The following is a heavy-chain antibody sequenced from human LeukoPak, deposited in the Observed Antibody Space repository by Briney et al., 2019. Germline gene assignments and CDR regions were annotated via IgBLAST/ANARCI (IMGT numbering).Heavy chain of an antibody. CDR3: ARGGRWESYSAFDI. CDR1: GGPFSHYY. D-gene: IGHD1-26*01. CDR2: ITHTRRT. J-gene: IGHJ3*02. V-gene: IGHV4-34*01. Sequence: PSETLSLTCAVSGGPFSHYYWNWIRQSPGKGLGWIGEITHTRRTNYNPVLRSRVTISVDTSRNQFSLKLRSMTAADTAVYYCARGGRWESYSAFDIWGQGTTVSVSS.